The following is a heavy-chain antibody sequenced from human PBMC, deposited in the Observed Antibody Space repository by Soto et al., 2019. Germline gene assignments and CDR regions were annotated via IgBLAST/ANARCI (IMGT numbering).Heavy chain of an antibody. D-gene: IGHD3-16*01. CDR3: ARGGGVELGYYYYGMHV. J-gene: IGHJ6*02. V-gene: IGHV3-13*01. CDR2: IGTAGDT. CDR1: GFTFSSYD. Sequence: GGSLRLSCAASGFTFSSYDMHWVRQATGKGLEWVSAIGTAGDTYYPGSVKGRFTISRENAKNSLYLQMNSLRAEDTAVYYCARGGGVELGYYYYGMHVWGQGTTVTVSS.